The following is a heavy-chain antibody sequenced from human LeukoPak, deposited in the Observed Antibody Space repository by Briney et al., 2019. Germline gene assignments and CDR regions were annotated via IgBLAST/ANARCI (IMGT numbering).Heavy chain of an antibody. J-gene: IGHJ4*02. Sequence: PSETPSSTCTFTGGPISSYYWCWIQQPPEKGLNPIGYIYYSRSTNYNPSLKSRVTISVDTSKNQFSLKLSSVTAADTAVYYCARIGHEDYYFDYWGQGTLVTVSS. CDR3: ARIGHEDYYFDY. V-gene: IGHV4-59*01. CDR1: GGPISSYY. CDR2: IYYSRST.